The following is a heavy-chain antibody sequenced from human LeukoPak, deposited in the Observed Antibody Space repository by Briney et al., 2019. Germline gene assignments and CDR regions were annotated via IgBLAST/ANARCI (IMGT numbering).Heavy chain of an antibody. CDR1: GYTFTNYD. D-gene: IGHD3-10*01. Sequence: GASVKVSCKASGYTFTNYDINWVRQASGQGLEWMGWMNPNSGNTGYARKFQGRVTMTRNTSIDTAYMELSSLISEDTAVYYCARVSPYYFDSGSFYNDRHNWFDPWGQGTLVTVSS. J-gene: IGHJ5*02. CDR2: MNPNSGNT. CDR3: ARVSPYYFDSGSFYNDRHNWFDP. V-gene: IGHV1-8*01.